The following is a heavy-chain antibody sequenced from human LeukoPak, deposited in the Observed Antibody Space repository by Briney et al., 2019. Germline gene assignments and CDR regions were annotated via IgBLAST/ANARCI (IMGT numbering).Heavy chain of an antibody. J-gene: IGHJ1*01. CDR2: ISYDGSNK. CDR1: GFSFSSYA. V-gene: IGHV3-30-3*01. Sequence: GGSLRLSCAASGFSFSSYAMHWVRQVPGKGLEWVAIISYDGSNKYYADSVKGRFTISRDNSKNTLDLQMNSLRAEDTAVYYCARVDRGAAAGYSQQWGQGTLVTVSS. CDR3: ARVDRGAAAGYSQQ. D-gene: IGHD6-13*01.